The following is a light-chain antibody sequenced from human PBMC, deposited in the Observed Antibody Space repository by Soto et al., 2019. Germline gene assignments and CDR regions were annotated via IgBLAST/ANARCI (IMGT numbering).Light chain of an antibody. V-gene: IGKV3-20*01. CDR1: QSVSSTY. J-gene: IGKJ1*01. Sequence: VLTQSPGTLSLSPGERATLSCRASQSVSSTYLAWSQLKPGQAPRLLIYGASSRATGIPDRFSGSGSGTDFTLTISRLYPEDFAVYYCQQFGSSPRTVAQGTKV. CDR2: GAS. CDR3: QQFGSSPRT.